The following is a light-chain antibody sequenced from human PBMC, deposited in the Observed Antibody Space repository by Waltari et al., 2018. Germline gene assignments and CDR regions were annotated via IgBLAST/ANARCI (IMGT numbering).Light chain of an antibody. CDR3: CSYADGTTSV. J-gene: IGLJ3*02. Sequence: QSALTQPASVSGSPGQSITISCTGTSSDIGAYNLVSWYQQHPGKTPKDIIYGVTETPSGVSDRFSGSKSANPASLTIAGLQAEDEADYYCCSYADGTTSVFGGWTKVTVL. CDR2: GVT. CDR1: SSDIGAYNL. V-gene: IGLV2-23*02.